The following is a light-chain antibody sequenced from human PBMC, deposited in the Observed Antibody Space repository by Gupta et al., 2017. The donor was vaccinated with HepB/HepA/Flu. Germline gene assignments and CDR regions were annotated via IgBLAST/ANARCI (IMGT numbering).Light chain of an antibody. CDR1: SSDVGGYNY. Sequence: QSALPQPAPVSGSPGQSITISCPGTSSDVGGYNYVSWYQQHPGKAPKLMIYDVSNRPSGVSNRFSGSKSGNTASLTISGLQAEDEADYYCSSYTSSSTSYVFGTGTKVTVL. J-gene: IGLJ1*01. CDR3: SSYTSSSTSYV. V-gene: IGLV2-14*01. CDR2: DVS.